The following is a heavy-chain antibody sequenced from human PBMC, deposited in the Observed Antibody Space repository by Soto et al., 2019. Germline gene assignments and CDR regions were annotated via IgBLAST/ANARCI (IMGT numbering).Heavy chain of an antibody. D-gene: IGHD3-22*01. V-gene: IGHV5-51*01. CDR1: GYSFTSYW. CDR2: IYPGDSDT. CDR3: ARTATYYYDSSGYYSGAFDI. J-gene: IGHJ3*02. Sequence: GESLKISCKGSGYSFTSYWIGWVRQMPGKGLEWMGIIYPGDSDTRYSPSFQGQVTISADKSISTAYLQWSSLKASDTAMYYCARTATYYYDSSGYYSGAFDIWGQGTMVTVSS.